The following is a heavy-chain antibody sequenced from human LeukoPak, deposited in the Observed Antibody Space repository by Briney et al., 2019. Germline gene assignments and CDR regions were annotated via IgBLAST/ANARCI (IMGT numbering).Heavy chain of an antibody. Sequence: PGGSLRLSCAASGFTFRSHAMNWVRQAPGKGLEWVSAIKGSGASTYYVDSVKGRFTISRDNAKNTVYLQVNSLRADDTAVYYCAKEESGSGWWGGYFDYWGQGTLVTVSS. CDR3: AKEESGSGWWGGYFDY. CDR1: GFTFRSHA. J-gene: IGHJ4*02. CDR2: IKGSGAST. D-gene: IGHD6-19*01. V-gene: IGHV3-23*01.